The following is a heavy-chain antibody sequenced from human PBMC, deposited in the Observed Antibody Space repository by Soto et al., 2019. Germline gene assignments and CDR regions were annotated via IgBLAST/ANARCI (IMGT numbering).Heavy chain of an antibody. CDR3: ATSVNSAMAFDY. D-gene: IGHD5-18*01. Sequence: WASVKVSCKASGYTITAHLLHWVRQAPGQGLEWMGIINPNGGITTYAQKFRAGFTMTRDTSTSTVYLELSSLRSEDSAIYYCATSVNSAMAFDYWGQGTLVTVSS. J-gene: IGHJ4*02. CDR2: INPNGGIT. CDR1: GYTITAHL. V-gene: IGHV1-46*01.